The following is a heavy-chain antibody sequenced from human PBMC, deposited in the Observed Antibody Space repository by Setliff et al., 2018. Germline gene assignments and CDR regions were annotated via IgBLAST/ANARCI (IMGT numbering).Heavy chain of an antibody. J-gene: IGHJ6*02. CDR1: GFTFSSYS. V-gene: IGHV3-48*04. Sequence: GGSLRLSCAASGFTFSSYSMNWVRQAPGKGLEWVSYISSSGSTIYYADSVKGRFTISRDNAKNSLYLQMNSLRAEDTAVYYCARTNHDILTGGYYYYGMDVWGQGTTVTVSS. D-gene: IGHD3-9*01. CDR3: ARTNHDILTGGYYYYGMDV. CDR2: ISSSGSTI.